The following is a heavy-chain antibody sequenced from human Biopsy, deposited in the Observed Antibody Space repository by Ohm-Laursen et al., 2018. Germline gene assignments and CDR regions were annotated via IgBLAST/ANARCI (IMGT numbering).Heavy chain of an antibody. CDR2: NIPILGTG. CDR1: AGTFSNYG. J-gene: IGHJ1*01. Sequence: EASVKVSCKAPAGTFSNYGVNWVRQAPGQGLEWLGGNIPILGTGNYAQKFQDRVTVAADTSTSTATMGLRSLRSDDTAVYYCATKLTGYFHHWGQGTLVIVSS. V-gene: IGHV1-69*06. CDR3: ATKLTGYFHH. D-gene: IGHD3-9*01.